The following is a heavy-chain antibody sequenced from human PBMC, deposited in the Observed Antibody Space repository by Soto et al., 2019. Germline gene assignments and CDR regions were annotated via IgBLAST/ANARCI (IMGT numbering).Heavy chain of an antibody. Sequence: VGSLRLSCAASGFTFNTAWMSWVRQAPWKGLEWIGRIKSKTDGGTTDFAAPVKGRFTISRDDSKNTVYLQMDSLKIEDTAVYYCNTGLAAAVINYWGQGTLVALSS. D-gene: IGHD6-13*01. V-gene: IGHV3-15*01. J-gene: IGHJ4*02. CDR3: NTGLAAAVINY. CDR2: IKSKTDGGTT. CDR1: GFTFNTAW.